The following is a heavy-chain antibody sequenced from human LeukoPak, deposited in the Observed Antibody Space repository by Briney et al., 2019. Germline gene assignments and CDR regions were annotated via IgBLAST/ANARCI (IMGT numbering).Heavy chain of an antibody. D-gene: IGHD6-13*01. CDR1: GFIFNNYE. J-gene: IGHJ4*02. CDR2: ISGSGSPM. V-gene: IGHV3-48*03. CDR3: ARDRGISAGSDFDY. Sequence: AGGSLRLSCAASGFIFNNYEMNWVRQGPGKGLEWVSSISGSGSPMYYADSVKGRFIISRDNAKDSVSLQMNSLRAEDTAVYFCARDRGISAGSDFDYWGQGTLVTVSS.